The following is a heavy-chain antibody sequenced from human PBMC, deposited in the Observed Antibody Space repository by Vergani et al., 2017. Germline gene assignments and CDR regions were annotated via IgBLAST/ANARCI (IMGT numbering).Heavy chain of an antibody. CDR3: ARDRKEIEYDFWSGYYPGGDDYYYCMDV. CDR1: GYTFTSYG. V-gene: IGHV1-18*01. D-gene: IGHD3-3*01. CDR2: ISAYNGNT. J-gene: IGHJ6*02. Sequence: QVQLVQSGAEVNKPGASVKVSCKASGYTFTSYGISWLRQAPGQGLEGMGWISAYNGNTNYAQKLQGRVTMTTDTSTGTAYMELRSLRSDDTAVYYCARDRKEIEYDFWSGYYPGGDDYYYCMDVWGQGTTVTVSS.